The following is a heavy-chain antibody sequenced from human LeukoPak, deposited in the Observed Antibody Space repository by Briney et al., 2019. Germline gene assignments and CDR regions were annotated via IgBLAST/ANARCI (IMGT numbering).Heavy chain of an antibody. CDR2: IYYSGST. CDR3: ASPGDIDWGAFDI. D-gene: IGHD3-9*01. CDR1: GGSISSYY. J-gene: IGHJ3*02. Sequence: SETLSLTCTVSGGSISSYYWSWIRQPPGKGLEWIGYIYYSGSTNYNPSLKSRVTISVDTSKNQFSLKLSSVTAADTAVYYCASPGDIDWGAFDIWGHGTMVTVSS. V-gene: IGHV4-59*08.